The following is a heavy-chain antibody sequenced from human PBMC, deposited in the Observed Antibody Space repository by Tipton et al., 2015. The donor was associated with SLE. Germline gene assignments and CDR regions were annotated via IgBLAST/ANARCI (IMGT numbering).Heavy chain of an antibody. CDR3: ARAAGRVVVIARYCDL. D-gene: IGHD2-21*01. V-gene: IGHV3-30*04. CDR1: GFTFSSYA. CDR2: ISYDGSNK. Sequence: SLRLSCAASGFTFSSYAMHWVRQAPGKGLEWVAVISYDGSNKYYADSVKGRFTISRDNSKNTLYLQMNSLRAEDTAVYYCARAAGRVVVIARYCDLWGRGTRVTVSS. J-gene: IGHJ2*01.